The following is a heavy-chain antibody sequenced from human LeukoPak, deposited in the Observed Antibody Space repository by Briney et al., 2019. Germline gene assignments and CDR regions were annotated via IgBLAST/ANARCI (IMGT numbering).Heavy chain of an antibody. CDR1: GFTFSNYW. V-gene: IGHV3-7*01. CDR3: AKDFTKRARQQLIRD. D-gene: IGHD6-13*01. J-gene: IGHJ4*02. CDR2: IQQHGSET. Sequence: GGSLRLSCEGSGFTFSNYWMSWVRQAPGKGLEWVANIQQHGSETYYGDSVKGRFTISRDNAKNSLYLHMNSLRAEDTAVYYCAKDFTKRARQQLIRDWGQGTLVTVSS.